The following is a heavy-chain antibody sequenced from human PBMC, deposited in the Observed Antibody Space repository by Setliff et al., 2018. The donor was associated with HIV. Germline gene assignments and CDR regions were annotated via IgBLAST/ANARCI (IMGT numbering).Heavy chain of an antibody. Sequence: ASVKVSCKGSGYTLTELSIHWVRQAPGKGLEWMGGFDPEDDDTNYAQTFQCRVTMTEDTSTDTAYMELSSLKSEDTAMYYCATIREYYYDSRGQEYFQPWGHGTLVTVSS. J-gene: IGHJ1*01. CDR3: ATIREYYYDSRGQEYFQP. CDR2: FDPEDDDT. CDR1: GYTLTELS. D-gene: IGHD3-22*01. V-gene: IGHV1-24*01.